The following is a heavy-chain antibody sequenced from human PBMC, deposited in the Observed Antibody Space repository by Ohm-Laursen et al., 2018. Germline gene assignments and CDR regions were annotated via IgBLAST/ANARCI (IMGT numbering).Heavy chain of an antibody. Sequence: SLRLSCAASGFTVSSNYMSWVRQAPGKGLEWVSLMYSSGGAYYADSVQGRFTISRDNSKNTLYLQMISLRDEDTAVYYCAVLWFGELSRYDYWGQGTLVTVSS. D-gene: IGHD3-10*01. CDR3: AVLWFGELSRYDY. J-gene: IGHJ4*02. V-gene: IGHV3-53*05. CDR2: MYSSGGA. CDR1: GFTVSSNY.